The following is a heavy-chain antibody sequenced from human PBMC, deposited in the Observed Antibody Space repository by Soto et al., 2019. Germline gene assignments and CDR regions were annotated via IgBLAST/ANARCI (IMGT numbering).Heavy chain of an antibody. CDR3: VRNPSPRHGFDI. CDR1: GFPFSDHY. CDR2: VNFRGVTV. D-gene: IGHD2-2*01. J-gene: IGHJ3*02. V-gene: IGHV3-11*01. Sequence: VQLVESGGGLVEPGGSLRLSREASGFPFSDHYMNWIRQAPGKGLEWLSYVNFRGVTVYYAASVKGRLTISRDNAKNSLSLQMSRLTAEDKAMYYCVRNPSPRHGFDIWGQGIMVIVSS.